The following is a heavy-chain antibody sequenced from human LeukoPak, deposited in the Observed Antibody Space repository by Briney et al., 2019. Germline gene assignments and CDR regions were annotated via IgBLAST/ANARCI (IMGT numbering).Heavy chain of an antibody. CDR1: GGSISSITSLTYY. Sequence: SETLSLTCIVSGGSISSITSLTYYWNWIRQSPGTGLEWIGSVHYSGSTYYNPSLKSRVTISADTSKNQFSLKLSSVTAADTAVYYCARDKEYSSWPVVGYFDYWGQGTLVTVSS. V-gene: IGHV4-39*02. CDR2: VHYSGST. CDR3: ARDKEYSSWPVVGYFDY. J-gene: IGHJ4*02. D-gene: IGHD6-6*01.